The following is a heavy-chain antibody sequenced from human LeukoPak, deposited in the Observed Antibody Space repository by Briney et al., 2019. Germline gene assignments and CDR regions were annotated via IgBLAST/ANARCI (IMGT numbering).Heavy chain of an antibody. Sequence: GGTLRLSCAASGFTFSSYGMSWVRQAPGKGLEWVSAISGSGGSTYYADSVKGRFTISRDNSKNTLYLQMNSLRAEVTAVYYCVPRKEWSCYMGVWNKGTTVTVSS. CDR1: GFTFSSYG. J-gene: IGHJ6*03. CDR3: VPRKEWSCYMGV. CDR2: ISGSGGST. D-gene: IGHD3-3*01. V-gene: IGHV3-23*01.